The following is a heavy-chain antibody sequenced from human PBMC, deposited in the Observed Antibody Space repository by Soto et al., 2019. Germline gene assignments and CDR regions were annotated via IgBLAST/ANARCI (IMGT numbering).Heavy chain of an antibody. J-gene: IGHJ4*02. V-gene: IGHV1-2*04. CDR2: INPNSGGT. Sequence: ASVKVSCKASGYTFTGYYMHWARQAPGQGLEWMGWINPNSGGTNYAQKFQGWVTMTRDTSISTAYMELSRLRSDDTAVYYCARANSYDYVWGSYRLGAPFFDYWGQGTLVTVSS. D-gene: IGHD3-16*02. CDR1: GYTFTGYY. CDR3: ARANSYDYVWGSYRLGAPFFDY.